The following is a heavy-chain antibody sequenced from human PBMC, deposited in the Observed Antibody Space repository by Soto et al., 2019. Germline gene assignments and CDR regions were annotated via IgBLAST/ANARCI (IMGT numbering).Heavy chain of an antibody. Sequence: RXSAQVSFKASCWTFTSYGISWVRQAPGQGLEWMGWISAYNGNTNYAQKLQGRVTMTADTSTNTAYMELRSLRSDDTAVYYCARDYDFWSGPDDYYYYGMDVWGQGTTVTVSS. CDR3: ARDYDFWSGPDDYYYYGMDV. V-gene: IGHV1-18*04. CDR1: CWTFTSYG. D-gene: IGHD3-3*01. J-gene: IGHJ6*02. CDR2: ISAYNGNT.